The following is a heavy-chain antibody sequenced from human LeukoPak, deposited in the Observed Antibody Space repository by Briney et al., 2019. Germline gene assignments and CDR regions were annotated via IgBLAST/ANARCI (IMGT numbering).Heavy chain of an antibody. Sequence: GGTLRLSCAASGFTFTTYEMNWVRQAPGNGLEWVSYISSSGRTIYYADSVKGRFTISRDNAKNSLYLQMNSLRTEDTAVYYCASSTAIGYWGQGTLVTVSS. J-gene: IGHJ4*02. CDR1: GFTFTTYE. V-gene: IGHV3-48*03. CDR3: ASSTAIGY. CDR2: ISSSGRTI.